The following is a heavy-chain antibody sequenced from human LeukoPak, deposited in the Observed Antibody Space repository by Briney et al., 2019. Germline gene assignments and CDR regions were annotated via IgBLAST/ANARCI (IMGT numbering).Heavy chain of an antibody. J-gene: IGHJ4*02. CDR3: AGASPYCGGDCHLNY. V-gene: IGHV4-4*07. CDR1: GGSISSYY. Sequence: SETLSLTCTVSGGSISSYYWSWIRQPAGKGLEWIGRTYTSGSTNYNPSLKSRVTMSVDTSKNQFSLKLSSVTAADTAVYYCAGASPYCGGDCHLNYWGQGTLVTVSS. D-gene: IGHD2-21*02. CDR2: TYTSGST.